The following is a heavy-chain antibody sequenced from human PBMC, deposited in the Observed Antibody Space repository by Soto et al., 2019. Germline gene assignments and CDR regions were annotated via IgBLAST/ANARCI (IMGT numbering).Heavy chain of an antibody. CDR3: ARDVGGSFPDY. J-gene: IGHJ4*02. V-gene: IGHV1-3*01. D-gene: IGHD1-26*01. CDR2: INAGNSKT. CDR1: GYTFSGHA. Sequence: ASVKVSCKTSGYTFSGHAIHWLRQAPGQRPEWMGWINAGNSKTKYSQKFEGRVTFTRDTAASTAYMELSSLRSEDTAVYYCARDVGGSFPDYWGQG.